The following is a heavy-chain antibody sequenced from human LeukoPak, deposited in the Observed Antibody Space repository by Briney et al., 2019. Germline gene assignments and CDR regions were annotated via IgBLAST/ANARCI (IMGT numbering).Heavy chain of an antibody. CDR1: GGSFSKHQ. D-gene: IGHD3-10*01. CDR3: ARAGDYYVSGSYLGY. V-gene: IGHV4-34*01. J-gene: IGHJ4*02. CDR2: INDGGST. Sequence: SETLSLTCAVYGGSFSKHQWSWIRQPPGKGLEWIGEINDGGSTNYNPSLKSRVTVSVDTSKNQFSLTLSSVTAADAAVYYCARAGDYYVSGSYLGYWGQGTLVTVSS.